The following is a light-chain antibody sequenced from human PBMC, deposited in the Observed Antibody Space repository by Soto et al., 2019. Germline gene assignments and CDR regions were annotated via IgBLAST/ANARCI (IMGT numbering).Light chain of an antibody. CDR2: WAS. V-gene: IGKV4-1*01. CDR3: QQTYTIPRGFS. Sequence: DIVMTQSPDSLAVSLGERATINCKSSQSVLYSSNNKNYLTWYQQKPGQPPKALIYWASTRESGVPDRFSGSGSGTDFTLTISSLQAEDVAVYYCQQTYTIPRGFSFGPGTKVDIK. J-gene: IGKJ3*01. CDR1: QSVLYSSNNKNY.